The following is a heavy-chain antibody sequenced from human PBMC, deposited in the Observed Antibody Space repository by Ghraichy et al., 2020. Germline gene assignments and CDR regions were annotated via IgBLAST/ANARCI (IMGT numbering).Heavy chain of an antibody. V-gene: IGHV3-48*03. D-gene: IGHD5-18*01. Sequence: GGSLRLSCAASGFTFSSYEMNWVRQAPGKGLEWVSYISSSGSTIYYADSVKGRFTISRDNAKNSLYLQMNSLRAEDTAVYYCAREPPGYSYGTRYYYYGMDVWGQGTTVTVSS. CDR1: GFTFSSYE. CDR2: ISSSGSTI. J-gene: IGHJ6*02. CDR3: AREPPGYSYGTRYYYYGMDV.